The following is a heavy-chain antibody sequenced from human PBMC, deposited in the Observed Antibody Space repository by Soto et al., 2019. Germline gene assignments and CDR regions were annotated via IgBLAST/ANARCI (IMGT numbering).Heavy chain of an antibody. CDR1: GFTFNNFW. CDR2: INSDGTTT. Sequence: EVQLVESGGGLVQPGGSLRLSGAASGFTFNNFWMYWVRQTPEKGLVWVSGINSDGTTTIYADSVKGRFTISRDNAKNTLYLQMNSMTVEDTAIVSCVRVIRWGQGTLVTVSS. J-gene: IGHJ4*02. V-gene: IGHV3-74*01. CDR3: VRVIR.